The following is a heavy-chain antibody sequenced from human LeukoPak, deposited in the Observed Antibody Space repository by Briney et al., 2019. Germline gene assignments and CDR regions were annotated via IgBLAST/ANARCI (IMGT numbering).Heavy chain of an antibody. CDR2: INHSGST. D-gene: IGHD5-12*01. J-gene: IGHJ4*02. CDR3: ARGNADIVAYYFDY. CDR1: GGSFSGYY. V-gene: IGHV4-34*01. Sequence: SETLPLTCAVYGGSFSGYYWSWIRQPPGKGLEWIGEINHSGSTNYNPSLKSRVTISVDTSKNQFSLKLSSVTAADTAVYYCARGNADIVAYYFDYWGQGTLVTVSS.